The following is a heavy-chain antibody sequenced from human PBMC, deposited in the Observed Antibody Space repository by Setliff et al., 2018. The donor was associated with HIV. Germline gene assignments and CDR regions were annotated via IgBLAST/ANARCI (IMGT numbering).Heavy chain of an antibody. CDR1: GGSISSGSYY. V-gene: IGHV4-61*09. CDR3: ARGSGDYWSGYYLRWFDP. Sequence: SETLSLTCTVSGGSISSGSYYWSWIRQPAGKGLEWIGHIYTSGSTNYNPSLKSRVTISVDTSRNQFSLKLSSVTAADTAVYYCARGSGDYWSGYYLRWFDPWGQGTLVTVSS. J-gene: IGHJ5*02. CDR2: IYTSGST. D-gene: IGHD3-3*01.